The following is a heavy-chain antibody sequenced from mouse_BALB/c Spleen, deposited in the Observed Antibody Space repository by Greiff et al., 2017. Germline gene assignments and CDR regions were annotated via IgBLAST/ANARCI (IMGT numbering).Heavy chain of an antibody. CDR3: AREYRYYETPLAY. Sequence: VQLQQSGAELVKPGASVKLSCTASGFNIKDTYMHWVKQRPEQGLEWIGRIDPANGNTNYDPKFQGKATITAATSSNTAYLQLSSLTSEDTAVYYCAREYRYYETPLAYWGQGTLVTVSA. V-gene: IGHV14-3*02. CDR1: GFNIKDTY. J-gene: IGHJ3*01. CDR2: IDPANGNT. D-gene: IGHD2-14*01.